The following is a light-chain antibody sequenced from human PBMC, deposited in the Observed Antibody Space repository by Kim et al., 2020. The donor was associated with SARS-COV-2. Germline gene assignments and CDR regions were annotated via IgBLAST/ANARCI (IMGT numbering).Light chain of an antibody. Sequence: GQSITISCTGTSSDVVSYNLVSGYQHHPGKAPKLMIYEVSKRPSGVSNRFSGSKSGNTASLTISGLQAEDEADYYCCSYAGSSTYVFGGGTQLNVL. CDR1: SSDVVSYNL. CDR2: EVS. J-gene: IGLJ2*01. CDR3: CSYAGSSTYV. V-gene: IGLV2-23*02.